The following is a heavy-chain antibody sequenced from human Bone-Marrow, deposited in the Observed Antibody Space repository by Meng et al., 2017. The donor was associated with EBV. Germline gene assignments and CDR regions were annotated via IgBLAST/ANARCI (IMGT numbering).Heavy chain of an antibody. J-gene: IGHJ4*02. V-gene: IGHV4-34*01. D-gene: IGHD1-26*01. CDR3: ARGVWDH. CDR1: GGSLSDSY. CDR2: INHSGNA. Sequence: VQLQQGGAGLLKPSDTLSLNCAVYGGSLSDSYWNWIRQSPGKGLEWIGEINHSGNADYNPSLKSRVTISVDTSKNHFSLKLSSVTAADTAVYYCARGVWDHWGQGILVTVSS.